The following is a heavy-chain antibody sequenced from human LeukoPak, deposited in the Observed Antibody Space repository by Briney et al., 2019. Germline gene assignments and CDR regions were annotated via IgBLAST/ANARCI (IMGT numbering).Heavy chain of an antibody. CDR2: VHPSGGST. D-gene: IGHD3-22*01. J-gene: IGHJ2*01. CDR3: ARITMTTSGWYFDL. V-gene: IGHV1-46*01. CDR1: GYTFTSYY. Sequence: ASVKLSCKASGYTFTSYYMHWLRQAPGQGLEWMGIVHPSGGSTSYAQKFQGRVTMTRDTATSTVYMELGSLRSEDTALYYCARITMTTSGWYFDLWGRGSLVTVSS.